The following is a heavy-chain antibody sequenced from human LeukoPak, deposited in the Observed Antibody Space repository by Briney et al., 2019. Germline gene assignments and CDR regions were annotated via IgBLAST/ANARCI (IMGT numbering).Heavy chain of an antibody. CDR2: IYTGGST. J-gene: IGHJ4*02. D-gene: IGHD6-19*01. CDR1: GFTVNSNY. CDR3: AKDLELSEVAVAGCGY. Sequence: GGSLRLSCAASGFTVNSNYMTWVRQAPGKGLEWVSVIYTGGSTYYADSVKGRFTISRDNSENELYLQMNSLRTEDTAVYYCAKDLELSEVAVAGCGYWGQGTLVTVSS. V-gene: IGHV3-66*02.